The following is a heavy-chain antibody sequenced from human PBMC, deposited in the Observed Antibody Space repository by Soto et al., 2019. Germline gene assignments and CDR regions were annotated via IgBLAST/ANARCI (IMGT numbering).Heavy chain of an antibody. CDR1: GGSISSYY. D-gene: IGHD4-17*01. CDR2: IYYSGST. Sequence: SETLSLTCTVSGGSISSYYWSWIRQPPGKGLEWIGYIYYSGSTNYNPSLKSRVTISVDTSKNQFSLKLSSVTAADTAVYYCAREHDYGDYEISWGQGTLVTVSS. V-gene: IGHV4-59*01. J-gene: IGHJ4*02. CDR3: AREHDYGDYEIS.